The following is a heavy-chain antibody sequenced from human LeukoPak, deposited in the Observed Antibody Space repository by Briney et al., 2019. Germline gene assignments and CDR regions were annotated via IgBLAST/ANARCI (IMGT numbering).Heavy chain of an antibody. CDR3: AKHSWSHFFDY. CDR1: GFTFSSYD. J-gene: IGHJ4*02. Sequence: GGSLRLSCEASGFTFSSYDVSWVRQAPGKGLEWVSGISDSGASTFYADSVKGRFIISRDNSKSTLFLQMNSLRPEDTALYYCAKHSWSHFFDYWGQGTLVTVSS. CDR2: ISDSGAST. V-gene: IGHV3-23*01. D-gene: IGHD1-26*01.